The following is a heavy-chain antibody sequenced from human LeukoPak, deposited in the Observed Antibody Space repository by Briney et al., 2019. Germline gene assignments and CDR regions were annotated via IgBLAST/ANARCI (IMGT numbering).Heavy chain of an antibody. CDR2: IYYSGST. Sequence: SETLSLTCTVSGGSISSYYWSWIRQPPGKGLEWIGYIYYSGSTNYNPSLKSRVTISVDTSKNQFSLKLSSVTAEDTAVYYCASGPGYFDLWGRGTLVTVSS. CDR3: ASGPGYFDL. V-gene: IGHV4-59*01. J-gene: IGHJ2*01. CDR1: GGSISSYY.